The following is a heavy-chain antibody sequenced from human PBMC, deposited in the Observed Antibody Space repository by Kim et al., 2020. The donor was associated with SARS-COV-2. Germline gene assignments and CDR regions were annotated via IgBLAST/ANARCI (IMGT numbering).Heavy chain of an antibody. CDR3: ARDRVPYSGYDSPLI. V-gene: IGHV3-33*01. D-gene: IGHD5-12*01. CDR2: IWYDGSNK. J-gene: IGHJ4*02. Sequence: GGSLRLSCAASGFTFSSYGMHWVRQAPGKGLEWVALIWYDGSNKYYADSVKGRFTISRDNSKNTLYLQMNSLRAEDTAVYYCARDRVPYSGYDSPLIWGQGTLVTVSS. CDR1: GFTFSSYG.